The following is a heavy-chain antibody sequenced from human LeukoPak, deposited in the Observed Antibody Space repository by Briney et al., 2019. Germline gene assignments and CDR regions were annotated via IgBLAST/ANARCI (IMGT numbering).Heavy chain of an antibody. CDR1: GFTFSSDV. CDR2: VSGGST. CDR3: AKRAVAEYYFDY. J-gene: IGHJ4*02. Sequence: GGSLRVSCAASGFTFSSDVMTWVRQAPGKGLEWVSVVSGGSTFYADSVKGRFTISRDNSKNTLYLQMNSLRAEDTAVYYCAKRAVAEYYFDYRGQGTLVTVSS. V-gene: IGHV3-23*01. D-gene: IGHD6-19*01.